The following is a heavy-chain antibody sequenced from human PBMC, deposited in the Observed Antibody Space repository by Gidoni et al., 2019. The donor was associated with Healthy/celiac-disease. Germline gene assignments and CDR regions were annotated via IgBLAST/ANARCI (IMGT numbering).Heavy chain of an antibody. CDR1: GDSVSSNSAA. J-gene: IGHJ5*02. Sequence: QVQLQQSGPGLVKPSQTLSLTCAISGDSVSSNSAAWNWIRQSPSRGLEWLGRTYYRSKWYNDYAVSVKSRITINPDTSKNQFSLQLNSVTPEDTAVYYCARAPTFGGVIALNWFDPWGQGTLVTVSS. V-gene: IGHV6-1*01. CDR3: ARAPTFGGVIALNWFDP. CDR2: TYYRSKWYN. D-gene: IGHD3-16*02.